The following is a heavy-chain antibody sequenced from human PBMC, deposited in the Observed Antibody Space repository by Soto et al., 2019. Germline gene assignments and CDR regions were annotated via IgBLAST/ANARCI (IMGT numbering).Heavy chain of an antibody. V-gene: IGHV1-3*01. D-gene: IGHD3-9*01. CDR3: ARRGALTSYFFGYYFDY. J-gene: IGHJ4*02. CDR2: INPANGNT. CDR1: GYTFPRYA. Sequence: QVPLVQSGAEVKKPGASVKVSCKTSGYTFPRYALHWVRQAPGQRLEWMGWINPANGNTKYSQKSQGRVTFTRDTSASNAYMELSSLISEDTAVYYWARRGALTSYFFGYYFDYWGQGTLVTVSS.